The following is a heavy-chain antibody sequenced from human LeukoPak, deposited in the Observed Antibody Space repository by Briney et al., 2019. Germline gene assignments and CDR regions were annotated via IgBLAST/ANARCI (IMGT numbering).Heavy chain of an antibody. J-gene: IGHJ6*02. CDR2: IYSGGST. CDR3: ARETGYNHYYGMDV. V-gene: IGHV3-66*01. CDR1: GFTVSSNY. Sequence: GGSLRLSCAVSGFTVSSNYMSWVRQAPGKGLEWVSVIYSGGSTYYADSVKGRFTISRDNSKNTLYLQMNSLRAEDTAVYYCARETGYNHYYGMDVWGQGTTVTVSS.